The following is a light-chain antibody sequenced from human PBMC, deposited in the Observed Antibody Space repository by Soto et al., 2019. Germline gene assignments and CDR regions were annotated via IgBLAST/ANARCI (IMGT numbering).Light chain of an antibody. J-gene: IGKJ5*01. CDR2: GAS. V-gene: IGKV3-20*01. CDR1: QSITGRY. CDR3: QQYGSSSIT. Sequence: ETVLTQSPGSLSLSPGEGATLSCTASQSITGRYLAWYQQRPGQAPRLLIYGASSRATGIPDRFSGSGSGTDFTLTISRLEPEDFAVYYCQQYGSSSITFGQGTRLEIK.